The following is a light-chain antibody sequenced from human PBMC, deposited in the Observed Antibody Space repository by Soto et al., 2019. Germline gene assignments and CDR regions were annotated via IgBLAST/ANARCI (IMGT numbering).Light chain of an antibody. Sequence: EVILTQSPATLSVAPGERATLSCRASQNVNIDLAWYQQKPGQPPRLLIYGASARATGFPARFSGSGSGTDFTLTISDLQPEDFATYYCQQSYTTPPITFGLGTRLEIK. CDR3: QQSYTTPPIT. CDR2: GAS. V-gene: IGKV3-15*01. CDR1: QNVNID. J-gene: IGKJ5*01.